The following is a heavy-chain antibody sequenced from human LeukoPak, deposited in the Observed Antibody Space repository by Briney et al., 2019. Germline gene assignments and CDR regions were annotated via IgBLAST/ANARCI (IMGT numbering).Heavy chain of an antibody. CDR3: AKGIQWELPLEY. CDR1: GFTFSSYA. CDR2: ISGSHRST. D-gene: IGHD1-26*01. Sequence: GGSLRLSCAASGFTFSSYAMTWVRQAPGKGLEWVSAISGSHRSTYYADSVKGRFTISRDNSKNTLYLQMNSLRAEDTAVYYCAKGIQWELPLEYWGQGTLVTVPS. V-gene: IGHV3-23*01. J-gene: IGHJ4*02.